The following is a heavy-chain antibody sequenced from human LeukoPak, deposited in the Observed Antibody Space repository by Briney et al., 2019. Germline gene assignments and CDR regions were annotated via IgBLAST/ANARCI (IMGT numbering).Heavy chain of an antibody. J-gene: IGHJ5*02. CDR3: ARDHPWWELGNPNWFDP. V-gene: IGHV4-39*07. CDR1: GGSISSSSYC. CDR2: ISYSGST. Sequence: SETLSLTCIVSGGSISSSSYCWGWIRQPPGKGLEWIGSISYSGSTYYNPSLKSRLTISIDTSKNQFSLKLSSVTAADTAVYYCARDHPWWELGNPNWFDPWGQGTLVTVSS. D-gene: IGHD1-26*01.